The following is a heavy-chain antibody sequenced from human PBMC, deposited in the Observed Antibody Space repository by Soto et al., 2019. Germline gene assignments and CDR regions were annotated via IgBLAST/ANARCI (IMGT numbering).Heavy chain of an antibody. D-gene: IGHD6-6*01. V-gene: IGHV4-30-4*01. J-gene: IGHJ4*02. CDR2: IYYSGST. CDR3: ARVGSSIAVRSFGY. CDR1: GGSISSGDYY. Sequence: TLSLTCTVSGGSISSGDYYWSWIRQPPGKGLEWIGYIYYSGSTYCNPSLKSRVTISLDTSKNQFSLKLSSVTAADTAVYYCARVGSSIAVRSFGYWGQGTLVTVSS.